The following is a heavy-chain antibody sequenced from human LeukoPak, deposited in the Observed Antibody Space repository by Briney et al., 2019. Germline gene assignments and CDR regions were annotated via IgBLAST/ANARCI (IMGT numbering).Heavy chain of an antibody. CDR2: IKHDGSEK. Sequence: GGSLRLSCAASGFTFRNYWMSWVRQAPGTGLEWVANIKHDGSEKYYVGSVRGRFTISRDNTMNSLYLQMSSLRAEDTAVYYCATDRGWRTSGYYLYYFEYWGQGTLVTYSS. CDR3: ATDRGWRTSGYYLYYFEY. V-gene: IGHV3-7*01. D-gene: IGHD3-3*01. CDR1: GFTFRNYW. J-gene: IGHJ4*02.